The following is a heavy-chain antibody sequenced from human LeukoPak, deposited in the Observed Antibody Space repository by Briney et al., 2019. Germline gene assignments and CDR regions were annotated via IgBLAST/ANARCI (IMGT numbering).Heavy chain of an antibody. V-gene: IGHV4-59*01. Sequence: PSETLSLTCTVSGGSISSYYWSWIRQPPGKGLEWIGYIYYSGSTNYNPSLKSRVTISVDTSKNQFSLKLSSVTAADTAVYCCARDGEDIVVVPAAIRYYYYYMDVWGKGTTVTVSS. CDR3: ARDGEDIVVVPAAIRYYYYYMDV. CDR1: GGSISSYY. D-gene: IGHD2-2*01. J-gene: IGHJ6*03. CDR2: IYYSGST.